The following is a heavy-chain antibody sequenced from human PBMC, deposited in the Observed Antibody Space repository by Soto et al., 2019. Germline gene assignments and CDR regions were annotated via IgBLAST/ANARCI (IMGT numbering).Heavy chain of an antibody. CDR3: AKDLSYYYDSSGYYHTNWFDP. CDR2: ISGSGGST. J-gene: IGHJ5*02. D-gene: IGHD3-22*01. Sequence: GSLRLSCAASGFTFSSYAMSWVRQAPGKGLEWVSAISGSGGSTYYADSVKGRFTISRDNSKNTLYLQMNSLRAEDTAVYYCAKDLSYYYDSSGYYHTNWFDPWGQGTLVTVSS. CDR1: GFTFSSYA. V-gene: IGHV3-23*01.